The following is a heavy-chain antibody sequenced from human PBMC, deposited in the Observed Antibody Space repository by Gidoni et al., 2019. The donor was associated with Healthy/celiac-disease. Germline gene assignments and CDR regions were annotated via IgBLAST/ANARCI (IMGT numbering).Heavy chain of an antibody. CDR3: ARDREERWLHFGVDY. CDR1: GFTFSSYG. Sequence: QVQLVESGGGVVQPGRSLRLSCAASGFTFSSYGMHWGRQAPGKGLEWVAVIWYDGSNKYYADSVKGRFTISRDNSKNTLYLQMNSLRAEDTAVYYCARDREERWLHFGVDYWGQGTLVTVSS. D-gene: IGHD3-10*01. J-gene: IGHJ4*02. CDR2: IWYDGSNK. V-gene: IGHV3-33*08.